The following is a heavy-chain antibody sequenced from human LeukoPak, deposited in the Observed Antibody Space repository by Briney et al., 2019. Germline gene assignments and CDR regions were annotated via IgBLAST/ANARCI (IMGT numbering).Heavy chain of an antibody. CDR2: IYYSGST. V-gene: IGHV4-59*01. J-gene: IGHJ6*02. CDR3: ARLPLVGATYYYSDMDV. D-gene: IGHD1-26*01. CDR1: GDSISSYY. Sequence: PSETLSLTCTVSGDSISSYYWSWIRQPPGKGLEWIGYIYYSGSTSYNPSLKSRVTLSVDTSKNQFSLKLSSVTAADTAVYFCARLPLVGATYYYSDMDVGGQGTTVTVSS.